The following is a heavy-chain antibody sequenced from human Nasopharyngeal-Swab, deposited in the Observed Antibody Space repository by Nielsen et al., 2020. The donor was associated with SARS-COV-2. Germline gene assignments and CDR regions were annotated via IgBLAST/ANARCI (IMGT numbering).Heavy chain of an antibody. V-gene: IGHV1-69*13. Sequence: SVKLSCKASGSTFSSYAISWVRQAPGQGLEWMGGIIPIFGTANYAQKFQGRVTITADESTSTAYMELSSLRSEDTAVYYCARGSGWQTPVYGYFQHWGQGTLVTVSS. CDR1: GSTFSSYA. CDR3: ARGSGWQTPVYGYFQH. CDR2: IIPIFGTA. D-gene: IGHD6-19*01. J-gene: IGHJ1*01.